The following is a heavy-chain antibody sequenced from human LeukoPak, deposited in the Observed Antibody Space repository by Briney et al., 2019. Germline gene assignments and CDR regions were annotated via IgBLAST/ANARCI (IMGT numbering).Heavy chain of an antibody. CDR1: GFTFSSYS. J-gene: IGHJ4*02. Sequence: PGGSLRLSCAASGFTFSSYSMNWVRQAPGKGLEWVSSISSSSSYIYYADSVKGRFTISRDNAKSSLYLQMNSLRAEDTAVYYCARDMEGVVVNEDYYFDYWGQGTLVTVSS. D-gene: IGHD3-3*01. CDR2: ISSSSSYI. CDR3: ARDMEGVVVNEDYYFDY. V-gene: IGHV3-21*01.